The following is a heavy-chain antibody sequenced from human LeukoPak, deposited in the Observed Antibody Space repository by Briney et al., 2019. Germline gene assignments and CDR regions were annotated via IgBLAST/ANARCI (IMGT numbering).Heavy chain of an antibody. J-gene: IGHJ4*02. Sequence: RGSLRLSCAASGFTFSSYAMSWVRQAPGKGLEWVSAISGSGGSTYYGDSVKGRFTISRDNSKNTLYLQMNSLRAADTAVYYCANDAAHSSGYLYYFDYWGQGTLVTVSS. V-gene: IGHV3-23*01. CDR1: GFTFSSYA. CDR3: ANDAAHSSGYLYYFDY. D-gene: IGHD3-22*01. CDR2: ISGSGGST.